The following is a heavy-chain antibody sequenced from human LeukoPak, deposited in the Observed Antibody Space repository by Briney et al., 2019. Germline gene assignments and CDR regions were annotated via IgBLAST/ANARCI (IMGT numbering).Heavy chain of an antibody. CDR2: ISSSGSTI. J-gene: IGHJ4*02. CDR1: RFTFSSYE. Sequence: GGSLRLSCAASRFTFSSYEMNWVRQAPGKGLEWVSYISSSGSTIYYADSVKGRFTISRDNAKNSLYLQMNSLRAEDTALYYCARDSRYYYGSGSYSYWGQGTLVTVSS. V-gene: IGHV3-48*03. D-gene: IGHD3-10*01. CDR3: ARDSRYYYGSGSYSY.